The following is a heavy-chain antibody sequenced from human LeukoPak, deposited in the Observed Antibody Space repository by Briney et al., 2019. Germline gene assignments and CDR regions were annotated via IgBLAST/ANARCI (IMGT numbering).Heavy chain of an antibody. CDR2: IYYSGRT. Sequence: SETLSLTCTVSGASISSSSYYWGWIRQPPGKGLEWIGTIYYSGRTYYNPSLKSRVTISVDTSKKQFSLKLTSVTAADTAVYYCARHLCSSSSCYGEHWGQGTLVTVSS. D-gene: IGHD2-2*01. J-gene: IGHJ1*01. CDR1: GASISSSSYY. CDR3: ARHLCSSSSCYGEH. V-gene: IGHV4-39*01.